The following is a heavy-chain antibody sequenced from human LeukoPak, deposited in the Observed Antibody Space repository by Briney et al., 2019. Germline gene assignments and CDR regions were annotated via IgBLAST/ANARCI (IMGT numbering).Heavy chain of an antibody. CDR1: GFTFHNYA. D-gene: IGHD6-19*01. J-gene: IGHJ5*02. CDR2: ISYDGSNK. V-gene: IGHV3-30*18. CDR3: AKDYAYSSGWYGCGFDP. Sequence: GSLRLSCAASGFTFHNYAMNCVRQAPGKGLEWVAVISYDGSNKYYADSVKGRFTISRDNSKNTLYLQMNSLRAEDTAVYYCAKDYAYSSGWYGCGFDPWGQGTLVTVSS.